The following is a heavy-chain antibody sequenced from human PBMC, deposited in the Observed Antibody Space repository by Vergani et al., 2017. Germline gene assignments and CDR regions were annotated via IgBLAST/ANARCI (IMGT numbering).Heavy chain of an antibody. J-gene: IGHJ4*02. CDR2: FDPADGDT. Sequence: QVQLLQSRAELKKPGASVKVSCKVAGNSLSDLSMHWVRQAPGQGLEWMGGFDPADGDTTYTQKFQDLIIMTEDASTDTAYLELNNLRSGATAVYFCATSRRGYSYGSSSFDSWGQGTLVTVSS. CDR1: GNSLSDLS. D-gene: IGHD5-18*01. V-gene: IGHV1-24*01. CDR3: ATSRRGYSYGSSSFDS.